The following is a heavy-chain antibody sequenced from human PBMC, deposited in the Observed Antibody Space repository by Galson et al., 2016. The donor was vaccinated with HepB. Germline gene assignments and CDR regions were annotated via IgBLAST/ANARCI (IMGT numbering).Heavy chain of an antibody. J-gene: IGHJ5*02. CDR2: INSDGTIS. CDR3: VREHSVVPTTAYNWFDP. V-gene: IGHV3-74*01. D-gene: IGHD4-23*01. CDR1: GFAFSSHW. Sequence: SLRLSCAASGFAFSSHWMHWVRQDLGKGLVWVSRINSDGTISNYADSVKGRFTISRDNAKNTLYLQMNSLRAEDTAVYFCVREHSVVPTTAYNWFDPWGRGTLVTGSS.